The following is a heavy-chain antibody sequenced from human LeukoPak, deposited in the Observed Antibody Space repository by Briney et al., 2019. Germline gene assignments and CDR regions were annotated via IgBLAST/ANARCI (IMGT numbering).Heavy chain of an antibody. Sequence: GGSLRLSCAASGFTFSSYWMSWVRQAPGKGLEWVANIKQDGSAKYYVDSVKGRFTISRDNAKNSLSLQMNSLTVEDTAVYYCARDASEHCSSTTCYDGRGDFDYWGQGTLVTVSS. CDR1: GFTFSSYW. J-gene: IGHJ4*02. CDR2: IKQDGSAK. CDR3: ARDASEHCSSTTCYDGRGDFDY. D-gene: IGHD2-2*01. V-gene: IGHV3-7*01.